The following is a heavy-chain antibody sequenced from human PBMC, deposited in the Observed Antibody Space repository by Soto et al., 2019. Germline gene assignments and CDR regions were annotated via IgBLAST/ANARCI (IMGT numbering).Heavy chain of an antibody. V-gene: IGHV3-7*04. CDR3: ARVDFLCGFWGLDY. J-gene: IGHJ4*02. CDR1: GFTFSSHW. Sequence: EVQLVESGGGLVQPGGSLRLSCAASGFTFSSHWMSWVRQAPGKGLEWVDTIMEGGSEKDYADYVKGRFTVSRDNAMNTVSLEMRSLGAEDPALYYCARVDFLCGFWGLDYLGQGPLVTVSS. CDR2: IMEGGSEK. D-gene: IGHD3-16*01.